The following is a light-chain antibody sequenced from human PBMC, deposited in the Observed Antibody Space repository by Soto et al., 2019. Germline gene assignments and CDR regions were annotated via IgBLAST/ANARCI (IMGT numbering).Light chain of an antibody. Sequence: EIVLTQSPGTLSLSPGERATLSCRASQSVDSSYLAWYQQKPGQAPRLVVYGTSIRATGTPDRFSGGGSGTDFTLTISRLEPEDFAVYYCQQYGISPSWTFGQGTKVEVK. CDR2: GTS. J-gene: IGKJ1*01. CDR1: QSVDSSY. V-gene: IGKV3-20*01. CDR3: QQYGISPSWT.